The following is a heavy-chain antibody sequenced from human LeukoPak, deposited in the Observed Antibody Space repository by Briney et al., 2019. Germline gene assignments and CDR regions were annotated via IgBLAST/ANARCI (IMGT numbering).Heavy chain of an antibody. CDR2: ISGSGGNT. J-gene: IGHJ4*02. D-gene: IGHD6-19*01. CDR1: GFTFSSYG. CDR3: AKDGGSGIAVAGTWFGY. Sequence: GGSLRLSCAASGFTFSSYGMHWVRQAPGKGLEWVSAISGSGGNTYYADSVKGRFTISRDNSKNKLYLQMNSLRAEDTAIYYCAKDGGSGIAVAGTWFGYWGQGTLVTVPS. V-gene: IGHV3-23*01.